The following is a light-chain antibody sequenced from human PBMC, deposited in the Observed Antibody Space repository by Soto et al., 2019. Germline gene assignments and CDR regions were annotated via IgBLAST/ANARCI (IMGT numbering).Light chain of an antibody. CDR1: SSDLGDYNY. V-gene: IGLV2-14*03. J-gene: IGLJ1*01. Sequence: QSVLTQPASVSGSPGQSITISCTGASSDLGDYNYVSWYQQHPGKAPKLMIYDVSSRPSGVSDRFSGSKSGNTASLTISGLQAEDEADYYCTSYTTTGTYVFATGTKGTV. CDR2: DVS. CDR3: TSYTTTGTYV.